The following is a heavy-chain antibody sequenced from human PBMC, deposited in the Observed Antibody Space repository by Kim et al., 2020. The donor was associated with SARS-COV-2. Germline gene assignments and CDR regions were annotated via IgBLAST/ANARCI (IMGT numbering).Heavy chain of an antibody. CDR1: GGSISSYY. Sequence: ETLSFTCTVSGGSISSYYWSWIRQPPGKGLEWIGYIYYSGSTNYNPSLKSRVTISVDTSKNQFSLKLSSVTAADTAVYYCARRTNWVIDYWGQGTLVT. J-gene: IGHJ4*02. CDR2: IYYSGST. V-gene: IGHV4-59*08. D-gene: IGHD1-1*01. CDR3: ARRTNWVIDY.